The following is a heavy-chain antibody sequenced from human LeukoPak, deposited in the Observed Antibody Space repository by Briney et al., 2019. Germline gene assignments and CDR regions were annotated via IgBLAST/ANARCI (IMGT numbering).Heavy chain of an antibody. D-gene: IGHD6-13*01. J-gene: IGHJ4*02. CDR2: IYYTGST. CDR1: GGSVTSTSHY. Sequence: PSETVSLTCTVSGGSVTSTSHYWGWIRQPPGKGLEWIGNIYYTGSTYYSPSLKSRVTISSDTSKNQFSLRLSSVTAADTAVYYCARHDGVTACGHLDHWGQGTLVTVSS. CDR3: ARHDGVTACGHLDH. V-gene: IGHV4-39*01.